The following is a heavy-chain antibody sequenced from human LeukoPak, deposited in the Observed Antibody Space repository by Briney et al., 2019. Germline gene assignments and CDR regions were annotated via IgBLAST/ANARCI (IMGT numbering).Heavy chain of an antibody. CDR3: AKERGYGYNHIDY. V-gene: IGHV3-23*01. J-gene: IGHJ4*02. CDR1: GFPFSSYA. Sequence: GGSLRLSCEASGFPFSSYAMNWVRQAPGKGLEWVSTISGSGDYADSVKGRFTISRDKSKNTVYLQMNSLRAEDTAVYYCAKERGYGYNHIDYWGQGTLATVSS. CDR2: ISGSG. D-gene: IGHD5-24*01.